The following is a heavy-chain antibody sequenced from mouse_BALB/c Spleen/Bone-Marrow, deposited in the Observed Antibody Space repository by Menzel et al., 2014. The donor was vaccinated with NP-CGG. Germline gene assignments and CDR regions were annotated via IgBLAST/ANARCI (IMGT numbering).Heavy chain of an antibody. V-gene: IGHV1S135*01. Sequence: VQLQQSGPELMKPGASVKISCKASGYSFTSYHMHWVKQSHGKSLEWIGYIDPFNGGTSYNQKFKGKATLTVDKSSSTAYMHLSSLTSEDSAVYYCAPYDYDVNYWDQGTTLTVSS. J-gene: IGHJ2*01. CDR1: GYSFTSYH. D-gene: IGHD2-4*01. CDR2: IDPFNGGT. CDR3: APYDYDVNY.